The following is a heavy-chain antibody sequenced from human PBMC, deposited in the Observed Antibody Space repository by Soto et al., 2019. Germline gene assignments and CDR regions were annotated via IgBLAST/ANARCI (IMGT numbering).Heavy chain of an antibody. V-gene: IGHV3-33*01. CDR2: IWYDGSNK. J-gene: IGHJ3*02. Sequence: RRLSCAASGFTFSSYGMHWVRQAPGKGLEWVAIIWYDGSNKYYADSVKGRFTFSRDNSKNTLYLQMNSLRAEDTAVYYCARGMNPYYDFWSGYPDAFDIWGQGTMVTVSS. CDR3: ARGMNPYYDFWSGYPDAFDI. CDR1: GFTFSSYG. D-gene: IGHD3-3*01.